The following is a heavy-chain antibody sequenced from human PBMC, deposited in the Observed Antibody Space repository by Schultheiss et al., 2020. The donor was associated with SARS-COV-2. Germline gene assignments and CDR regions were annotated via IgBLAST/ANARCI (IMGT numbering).Heavy chain of an antibody. D-gene: IGHD3-10*01. CDR2: ISAYNGNT. CDR1: GYTFTSYG. J-gene: IGHJ6*02. CDR3: ARVLLWFREPYMDV. V-gene: IGHV1-18*01. Sequence: ASVKVSCKASGYTFTSYGISWVRQAPGQGLEWMGWISAYNGNTNYAQKLQGRVTMTTDTSTSTAYMELSSLRSEDTAVYYCARVLLWFREPYMDVWGQGTTVTVSS.